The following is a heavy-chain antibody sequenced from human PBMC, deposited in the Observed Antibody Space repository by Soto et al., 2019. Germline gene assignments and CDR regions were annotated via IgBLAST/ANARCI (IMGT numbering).Heavy chain of an antibody. CDR2: IWYDGSNK. V-gene: IGHV3-33*01. CDR1: GFTFSSYG. D-gene: IGHD3-16*01. CDR3: ASDVFSLGGGVLDV. Sequence: QVQLVESGGGVVQPGRSLRLSCAASGFTFSSYGMHWVRQAPGKGLEWVAVIWYDGSNKYYADSVKGRFTISRDNSKNTLYLQMNSLRAEDTAVYYCASDVFSLGGGVLDVWGQGTTVTVSS. J-gene: IGHJ6*02.